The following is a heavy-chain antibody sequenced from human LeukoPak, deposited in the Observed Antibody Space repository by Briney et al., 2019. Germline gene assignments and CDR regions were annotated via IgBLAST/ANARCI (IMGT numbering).Heavy chain of an antibody. CDR2: IKQDGSET. J-gene: IGHJ4*02. CDR3: ARDRSFSGVVTIDF. Sequence: GGSLRLSCAASGFSFSNSGMTWVRQSPGKGLEWVANIKQDGSETYYVDSVMGRFTISRLNAKNSVYLQMNSLRAEDTAVYYCARDRSFSGVVTIDFWGQGTLVTVSS. CDR1: GFSFSNSG. V-gene: IGHV3-7*01. D-gene: IGHD3-3*01.